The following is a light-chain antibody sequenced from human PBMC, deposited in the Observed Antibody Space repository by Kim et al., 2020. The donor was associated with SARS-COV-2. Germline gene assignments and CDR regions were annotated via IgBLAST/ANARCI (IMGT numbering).Light chain of an antibody. J-gene: IGKJ3*01. V-gene: IGKV3-11*01. CDR1: QSVSSY. Sequence: EIVLTHSPATLSLSPGERATLSCRASQSVSSYLAWYQQKPGQAPRLLIYDASNRATGIPARFSGSGSGTDFTLTISSLEPEDFAVYYCQQRSNWPRTFGTATNVDIK. CDR3: QQRSNWPRT. CDR2: DAS.